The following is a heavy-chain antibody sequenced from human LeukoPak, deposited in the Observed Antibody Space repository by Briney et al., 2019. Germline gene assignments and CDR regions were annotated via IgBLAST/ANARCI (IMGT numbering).Heavy chain of an antibody. D-gene: IGHD6-19*01. Sequence: SQTLSLTCVVSGDSVSSKNGAWNWIRQSPSRGLEWLGRTYYRSKWYNDYAESMEGRTTISKDTSKNQSSLHLNSVTPDDTAVYYCARDFGTTGWHTFDYWGQGTLVTVSS. CDR3: ARDFGTTGWHTFDY. J-gene: IGHJ4*02. CDR1: GDSVSSKNGA. V-gene: IGHV6-1*01. CDR2: TYYRSKWYN.